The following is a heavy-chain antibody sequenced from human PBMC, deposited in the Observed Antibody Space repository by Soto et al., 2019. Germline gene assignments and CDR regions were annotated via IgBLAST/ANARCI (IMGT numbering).Heavy chain of an antibody. CDR3: AKGGWLDD. J-gene: IGHJ5*02. CDR1: GFTFSGYW. CDR2: INEDGSQK. Sequence: LRLSCAASGFTFSGYWMSWVRQAPGKGLEWVANINEDGSQKNYVDSVGGRFTISRDNAQNSLFLQMNSLRPEDTAVFYCAKGGWLDDWGPGTLVTVSS. V-gene: IGHV3-7*03.